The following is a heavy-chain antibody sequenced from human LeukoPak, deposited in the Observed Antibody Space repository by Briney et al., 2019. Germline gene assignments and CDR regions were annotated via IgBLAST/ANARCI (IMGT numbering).Heavy chain of an antibody. D-gene: IGHD3-16*02. CDR3: ASRDRLYDYVWGSYRSTPYAAFDI. Sequence: KPSETLSPTCSVSGGSISSYYWGWIRQPPGKGLEWIGRTYYIGSTSYNPPLKSRVTISVDTPKNQFSLKLSSVTAADTAVYYCASRDRLYDYVWGSYRSTPYAAFDIWGQGKMVTVSS. V-gene: IGHV4-39*01. CDR2: TYYIGST. CDR1: GGSISSYY. J-gene: IGHJ3*02.